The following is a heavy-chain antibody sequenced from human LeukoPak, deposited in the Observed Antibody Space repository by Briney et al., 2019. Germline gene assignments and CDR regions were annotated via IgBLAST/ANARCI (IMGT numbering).Heavy chain of an antibody. V-gene: IGHV1-69*13. CDR2: IIPIFGTA. CDR1: GGTFSSYA. Sequence: APVKVSCKASGGTFSSYAISWVRQAPGQGLEWMGGIIPIFGTANYAQKFQGRVTITADESTSTAYMELSSLRSEDTAVYYCAIPTVTTSYYGMDVWGQGTTVTVSS. D-gene: IGHD4-17*01. CDR3: AIPTVTTSYYGMDV. J-gene: IGHJ6*02.